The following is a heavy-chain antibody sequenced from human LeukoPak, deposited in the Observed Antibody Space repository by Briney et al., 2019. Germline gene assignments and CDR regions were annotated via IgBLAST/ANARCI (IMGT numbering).Heavy chain of an antibody. J-gene: IGHJ4*02. Sequence: GGSLRLSCSASGFTFSSYSMNWVRQAPGKGLEWVSSISSSSSYIYYADSVKGRFTISRDNAKNSLYLQMNSLGAEDTAVYYCARIGDYGDSSYYFDYWGRGTLVTVSS. V-gene: IGHV3-21*01. CDR3: ARIGDYGDSSYYFDY. CDR2: ISSSSSYI. CDR1: GFTFSSYS. D-gene: IGHD4-17*01.